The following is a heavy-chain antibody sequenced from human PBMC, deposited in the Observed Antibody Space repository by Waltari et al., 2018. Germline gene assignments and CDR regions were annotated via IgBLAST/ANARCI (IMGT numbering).Heavy chain of an antibody. CDR3: ARGGRLFGWNI. J-gene: IGHJ3*02. D-gene: IGHD3-10*01. CDR1: GGSITDYF. V-gene: IGHV4-34*01. CDR2: IGHGAGP. Sequence: HVQLQQWGAGLLKPSETLSLTCGVFGGSITDYFWSWMRQPPGRGLEWIGEIGHGAGPNYKPSLKSRVFMSIDTSKNHLSLNLTSLTAADTAVYYCARGGRLFGWNIWGHGTMVTVSS.